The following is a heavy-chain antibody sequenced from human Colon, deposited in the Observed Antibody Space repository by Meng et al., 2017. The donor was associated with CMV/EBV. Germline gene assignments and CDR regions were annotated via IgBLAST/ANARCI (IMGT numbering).Heavy chain of an antibody. CDR1: GFTFSSYA. Sequence: GESLKISCAASGFTFSSYAMSWVRQAPGKGLEWVSAISGSGGSTYSADSVQGRFTVSRDNSKNTLYLQMNSLRAEDTAVYYCAREKVGQGAFDIWGQGTKVTVSS. V-gene: IGHV3-23*01. D-gene: IGHD1-26*01. J-gene: IGHJ3*02. CDR3: AREKVGQGAFDI. CDR2: ISGSGGST.